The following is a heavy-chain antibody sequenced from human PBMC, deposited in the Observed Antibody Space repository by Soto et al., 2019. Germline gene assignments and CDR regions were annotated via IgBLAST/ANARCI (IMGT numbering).Heavy chain of an antibody. D-gene: IGHD2-15*01. Sequence: GGSLSLSCAASAFTLSAYDMHWVRQPNGKGLEWVSALGAADDPYYLGSVKGRFTISRENAKNSLYLQMNNLRAGDTAAYYCARAYSGRLPRRADYYYAMDVWGQGTTVTVSS. CDR3: ARAYSGRLPRRADYYYAMDV. V-gene: IGHV3-13*05. CDR2: LGAADDP. CDR1: AFTLSAYD. J-gene: IGHJ6*02.